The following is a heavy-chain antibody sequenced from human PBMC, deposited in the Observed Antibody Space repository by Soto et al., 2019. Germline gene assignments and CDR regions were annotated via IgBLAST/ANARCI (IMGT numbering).Heavy chain of an antibody. CDR1: GFTFSSYA. D-gene: IGHD3-10*01. CDR2: ISYDGSNK. Sequence: PGGSLRLSCAASGFTFSSYAMHWVRQAPGKGLEWVAVISYDGSNKYYADSVKGRFTISRDNSKSTLYLQMNSLRAEDTAVYYCARDSVVLLWFGELFIDYWGQGTLVTVSS. J-gene: IGHJ4*02. V-gene: IGHV3-30-3*01. CDR3: ARDSVVLLWFGELFIDY.